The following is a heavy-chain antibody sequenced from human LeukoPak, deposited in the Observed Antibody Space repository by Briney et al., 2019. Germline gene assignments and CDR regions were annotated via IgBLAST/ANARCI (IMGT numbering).Heavy chain of an antibody. CDR2: INPNSGGT. CDR3: ARATWGYCSGGGCYQAEYFQH. CDR1: GYTFTGYY. D-gene: IGHD2-15*01. Sequence: GASVKVSCKASGYTFTGYYMHWVRQAPGQGLEWMGWINPNSGGTNYAQKFQGRVTMTRDTSISTAYMELSRLRSDDTAVYYCARATWGYCSGGGCYQAEYFQHWGQGTLVTVSS. V-gene: IGHV1-2*02. J-gene: IGHJ1*01.